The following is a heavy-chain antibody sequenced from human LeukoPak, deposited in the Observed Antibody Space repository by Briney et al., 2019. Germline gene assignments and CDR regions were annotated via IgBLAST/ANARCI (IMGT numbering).Heavy chain of an antibody. J-gene: IGHJ4*02. CDR3: TRFVYGARADESGGH. Sequence: GGSLRLSCAASGFTFSSYGMSWVRQAPGKGLEWVSVISGSGGSTYYADSVKGRFTISRDNSKNTLYLQMNSLKTEDTAMYFCTRFVYGARADESGGHWGQGTLVTVSS. V-gene: IGHV3-23*01. CDR1: GFTFSSYG. D-gene: IGHD4/OR15-4a*01. CDR2: ISGSGGST.